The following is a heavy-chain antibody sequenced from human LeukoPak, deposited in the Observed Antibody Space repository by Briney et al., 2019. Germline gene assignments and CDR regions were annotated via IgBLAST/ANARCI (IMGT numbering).Heavy chain of an antibody. CDR3: ARSIGLTGGGVDV. CDR1: GFTFRDYN. V-gene: IGHV3-11*01. J-gene: IGHJ6*02. D-gene: IGHD3-9*01. Sequence: GGSLRLSCAASGFTFRDYNMNWVRQAPGKGLEGVSYITDSGSTIHYADSVNGRFTISRDNAKNSLYLQMNSLRAEDSAVYYCARSIGLTGGGVDVWGRGTTVNVS. CDR2: ITDSGSTI.